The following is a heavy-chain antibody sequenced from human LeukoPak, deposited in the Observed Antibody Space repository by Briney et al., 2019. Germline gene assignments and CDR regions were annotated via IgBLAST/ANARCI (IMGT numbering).Heavy chain of an antibody. CDR1: GGSISSSSYY. CDR3: ARGEQLWSDRGFGY. D-gene: IGHD5-18*01. V-gene: IGHV4-39*07. J-gene: IGHJ4*02. CDR2: INHSGST. Sequence: PSETLSLTCTVSGGSISSSSYYWGWIRQPPGRGLEWIGEINHSGSTNYNPSLKSRVTISVDTSKNQFSLKLSSVTAADTAVYYCARGEQLWSDRGFGYWGQGTLVTVSS.